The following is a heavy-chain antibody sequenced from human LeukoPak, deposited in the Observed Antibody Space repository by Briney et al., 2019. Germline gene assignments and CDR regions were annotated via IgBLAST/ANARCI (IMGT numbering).Heavy chain of an antibody. V-gene: IGHV3-23*01. CDR2: MDQGGGFI. Sequence: GGSLRLSCIASGLTFRNYAMSWVRQASAKGLEWVAGMDQGGGFIQYADTVKGRFTISRDNSKNTLHLQMSSLRAEDTAVYYCAKDYRGSGEVGETGPLDYWGQGTLVTVSS. CDR3: AKDYRGSGEVGETGPLDY. J-gene: IGHJ4*02. CDR1: GLTFRNYA. D-gene: IGHD1-14*01.